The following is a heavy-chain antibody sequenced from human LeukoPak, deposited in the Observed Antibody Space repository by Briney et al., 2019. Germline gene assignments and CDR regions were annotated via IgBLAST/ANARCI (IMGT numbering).Heavy chain of an antibody. CDR3: ARAVRARRYCSSTSCYRIWFDP. CDR1: GYTFTGYY. Sequence: GASVKVSCKASGYTFTGYYMHWVRQAPGQGLEWMGWINPNSGGTNYAQKFQGRVTMTRDTSISTAYMELSSLRSEDTAVYYCARAVRARRYCSSTSCYRIWFDPWGQGTLVTVSS. D-gene: IGHD2-2*01. V-gene: IGHV1-2*02. CDR2: INPNSGGT. J-gene: IGHJ5*02.